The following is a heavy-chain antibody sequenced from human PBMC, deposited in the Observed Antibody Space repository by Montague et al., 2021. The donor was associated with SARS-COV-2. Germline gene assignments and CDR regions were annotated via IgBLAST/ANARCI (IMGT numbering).Heavy chain of an antibody. CDR3: ATRSTLWFGED. D-gene: IGHD3-10*01. Sequence: SETLSLTCSVYGDSFSTYSWIWVRQPPGEGLEWIGEINHTGSTSYNLSLKRRVTMSIDSSNNQVSLNLSSMTAADTAVYYCATRSTLWFGEDWGQGTLVTVSS. CDR2: INHTGST. CDR1: GDSFSTYS. V-gene: IGHV4-34*01. J-gene: IGHJ4*02.